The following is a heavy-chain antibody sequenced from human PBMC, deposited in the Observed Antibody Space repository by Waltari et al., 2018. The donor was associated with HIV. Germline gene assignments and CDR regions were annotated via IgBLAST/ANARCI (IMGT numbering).Heavy chain of an antibody. CDR3: ARDNWNDYYYYGMDV. CDR2: ISAYKGNT. CDR1: GYTFTSFG. D-gene: IGHD1-1*01. Sequence: QVQLVQSGAEVKKPGASVKVSCKASGYTFTSFGISWVRQAPGQGLEWMGWISAYKGNTNYAQKLQVRVTMTTDTSTSTAYMELRSLRSDDTAVFYCARDNWNDYYYYGMDVWGQGTTVTVSS. J-gene: IGHJ6*02. V-gene: IGHV1-18*01.